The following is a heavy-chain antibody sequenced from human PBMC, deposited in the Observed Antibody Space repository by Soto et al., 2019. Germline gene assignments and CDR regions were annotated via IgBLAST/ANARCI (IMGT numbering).Heavy chain of an antibody. Sequence: GGSLRLSCAASGFTFSSYAMHGVRQAPGKGLEWVAVISYDGSNKYYADSVKGRFTISRDNSKNTLYLQMNSLRAEDTAVYYCARDRYCSGGSCTFAGYFDYWGQGTMVTVSS. CDR1: GFTFSSYA. D-gene: IGHD2-15*01. J-gene: IGHJ4*02. CDR3: ARDRYCSGGSCTFAGYFDY. V-gene: IGHV3-30-3*01. CDR2: ISYDGSNK.